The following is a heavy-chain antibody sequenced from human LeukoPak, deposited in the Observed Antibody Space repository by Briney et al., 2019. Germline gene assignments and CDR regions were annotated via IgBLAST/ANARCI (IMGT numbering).Heavy chain of an antibody. CDR2: ISNGGSNT. Sequence: PGGSLRLSCAASGVTFSNYGMSWVRKPPGKGLDWVSSISNGGSNTYYADSVKGRFTISRDNSKNTLYPQMNSLRAEDTAVYNCTKGRPKSLDNWGQGTLVTVSS. CDR3: TKGRPKSLDN. J-gene: IGHJ4*02. CDR1: GVTFSNYG. V-gene: IGHV3-23*01.